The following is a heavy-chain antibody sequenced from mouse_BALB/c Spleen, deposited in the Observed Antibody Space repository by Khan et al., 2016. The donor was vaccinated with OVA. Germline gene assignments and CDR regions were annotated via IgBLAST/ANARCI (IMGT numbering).Heavy chain of an antibody. D-gene: IGHD1-1*01. CDR2: ISYSGVT. CDR1: GYSITSGYA. J-gene: IGHJ2*01. CDR3: ARGNYCGYYFDN. V-gene: IGHV3-2*02. Sequence: EVQLQESGPGLVKPSQSLSLTCTVTGYSITSGYAWNWIRQFPGNKLEWMGYISYSGVTSYTPSLKSRISITRDTSKNQFFLQLNSVTTEDTATYYCARGNYCGYYFDNWGQGTTLTVSS.